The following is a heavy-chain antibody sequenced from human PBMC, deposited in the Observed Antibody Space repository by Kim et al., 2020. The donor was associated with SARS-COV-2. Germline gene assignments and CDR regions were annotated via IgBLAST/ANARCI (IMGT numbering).Heavy chain of an antibody. Sequence: SETLSLTCAVSGGSISSSNWWSWVRQPPGKGLEWIGEIYHSGSTNYNPSLKSRVTISVDKSKNQFSLKLSSVTAADTAVYYCATAKSIAARREFMGFDYWGQGTLVTVSS. V-gene: IGHV4-4*02. D-gene: IGHD6-6*01. CDR3: ATAKSIAARREFMGFDY. CDR2: IYHSGST. J-gene: IGHJ4*02. CDR1: GGSISSSNW.